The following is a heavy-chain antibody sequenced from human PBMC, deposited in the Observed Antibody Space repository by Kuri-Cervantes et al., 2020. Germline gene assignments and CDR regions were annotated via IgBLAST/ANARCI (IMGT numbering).Heavy chain of an antibody. Sequence: LSLTCATSGFTFRTYAMSWVRQVPGKGLEWVSAVSVSGDSTYYADSVRGRFTISRDNAKNSVYLQMNSLGVEDTALYYCARVEGGGWGQGTLVTVSS. CDR2: VSVSGDST. V-gene: IGHV3-23*01. CDR3: ARVEGGG. CDR1: GFTFRTYA. D-gene: IGHD3-16*01. J-gene: IGHJ4*02.